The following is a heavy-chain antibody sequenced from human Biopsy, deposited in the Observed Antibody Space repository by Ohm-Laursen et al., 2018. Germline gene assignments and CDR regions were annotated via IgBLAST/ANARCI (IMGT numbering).Heavy chain of an antibody. J-gene: IGHJ1*01. D-gene: IGHD4-23*01. V-gene: IGHV4-59*11. Sequence: TLSLTCSVSGGSFTCHYWTWIRQPPGKGLEWIGHISHTGYTSYKSSLKSRVTISLDTSRKHFSLRLTSLAAADTAVYYCARGSNEYGGLYFPHWGQGTLVTVSS. CDR1: GGSFTCHY. CDR2: ISHTGYT. CDR3: ARGSNEYGGLYFPH.